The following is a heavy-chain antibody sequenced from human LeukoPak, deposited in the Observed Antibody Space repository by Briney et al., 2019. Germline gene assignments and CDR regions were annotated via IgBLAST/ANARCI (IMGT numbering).Heavy chain of an antibody. CDR3: ARVALSGYDDPYYFDY. V-gene: IGHV3-53*01. D-gene: IGHD5-12*01. CDR2: IYSGGST. CDR1: GFTVSSNY. Sequence: GGSLRLSCAASGFTVSSNYMSWVRQAPGKGLEWVSVIYSGGSTYYADSVKGRFTISRDNSKNTLYLQMNSLRAEDTAVYYCARVALSGYDDPYYFDYWGQGTLVTVSS. J-gene: IGHJ4*02.